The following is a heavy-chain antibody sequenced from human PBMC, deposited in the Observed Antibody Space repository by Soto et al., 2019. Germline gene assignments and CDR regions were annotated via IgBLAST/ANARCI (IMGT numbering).Heavy chain of an antibody. CDR1: GFTFSSYG. J-gene: IGHJ4*02. CDR3: ARDTPSPGSGSPPDY. Sequence: PGESLKISCAASGFTFSSYGMHWVRQAPGKGLEWVAVIWYDGSNKYYADSVKGRFTISRDNSKNTLYLQMNSLRAEDTAVYYCARDTPSPGSGSPPDYWGQGTLVTVSS. D-gene: IGHD3-10*01. V-gene: IGHV3-33*01. CDR2: IWYDGSNK.